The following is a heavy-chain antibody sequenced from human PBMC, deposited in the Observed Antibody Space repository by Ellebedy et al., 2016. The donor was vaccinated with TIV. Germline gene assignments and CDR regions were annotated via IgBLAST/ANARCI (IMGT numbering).Heavy chain of an antibody. J-gene: IGHJ4*01. CDR3: AKGGGWLYYLDY. Sequence: GESLKISCAASGFTFSSYAMSWVRQAPGKGLEWVSAISGSGGSTYYADSVKGRFTISRDNSKNTLYLQMNSLRAEDTAVYYCAKGGGWLYYLDYWGHGTLVTVSS. V-gene: IGHV3-23*01. CDR1: GFTFSSYA. CDR2: ISGSGGST. D-gene: IGHD6-19*01.